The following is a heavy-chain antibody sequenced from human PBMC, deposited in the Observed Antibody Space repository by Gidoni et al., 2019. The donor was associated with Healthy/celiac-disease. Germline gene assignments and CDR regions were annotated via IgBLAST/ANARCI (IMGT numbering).Heavy chain of an antibody. CDR2: INTNTGNP. V-gene: IGHV7-4-1*02. Sequence: QGQRVHSGPELKKPGDSVQASRKASGYTFTSYAMNWVRQAPGQGLECMGWINTNTGNPTYAQGFTGRFVFSLDTSVSPAYLQFSSLPAEDTAVYYCARDTELVVVTAIRQADFDYWGQGTLVTVPS. CDR3: ARDTELVVVTAIRQADFDY. J-gene: IGHJ4*02. D-gene: IGHD2-21*02. CDR1: GYTFTSYA.